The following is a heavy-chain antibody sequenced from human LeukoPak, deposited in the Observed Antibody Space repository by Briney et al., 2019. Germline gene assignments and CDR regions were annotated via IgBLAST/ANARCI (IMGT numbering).Heavy chain of an antibody. CDR3: AKGYEYSSASGFDY. CDR2: ISGNGGST. J-gene: IGHJ4*02. CDR1: RFTFSTYA. V-gene: IGHV3-23*01. Sequence: GGSLRLSCAASRFTFSTYAMSWVRQAPRKGLEWVSAISGNGGSTYYADSVKGRFTISRDNSKNTLYLQMNSLRAEDTAVYYCAKGYEYSSASGFDYWGQGTLVTVSS. D-gene: IGHD6-19*01.